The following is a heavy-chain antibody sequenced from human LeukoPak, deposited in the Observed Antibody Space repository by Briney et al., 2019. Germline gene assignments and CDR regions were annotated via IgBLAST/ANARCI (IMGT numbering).Heavy chain of an antibody. D-gene: IGHD1-26*01. Sequence: GASVKVSCKASGYTFTSYYMHWVRQPPGQGLEWMGIINPSGGSTSYAQKFQGRVTMTRDTSTSTVYMELSSLRSEDTAVYYCARVRFSGSYYSGGLDYWGQGTLVTVSS. J-gene: IGHJ4*02. CDR1: GYTFTSYY. CDR2: INPSGGST. CDR3: ARVRFSGSYYSGGLDY. V-gene: IGHV1-46*01.